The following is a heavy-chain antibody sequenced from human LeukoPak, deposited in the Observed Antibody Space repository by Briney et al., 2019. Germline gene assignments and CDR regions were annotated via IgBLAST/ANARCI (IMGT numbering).Heavy chain of an antibody. V-gene: IGHV4-59*01. Sequence: SETLSLTCTVSGGSISSYYWSWIRQPPGKGLEWIGYIYYSGSTNYNPSLKSRVTISVDTSKNQFSLKLSSVTAADTAVYYCARDGSYGGDYFDYWGQGTPVTVSS. CDR2: IYYSGST. CDR1: GGSISSYY. D-gene: IGHD4-23*01. CDR3: ARDGSYGGDYFDY. J-gene: IGHJ4*02.